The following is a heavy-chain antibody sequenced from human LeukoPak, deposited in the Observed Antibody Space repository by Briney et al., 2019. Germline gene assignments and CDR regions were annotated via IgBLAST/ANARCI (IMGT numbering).Heavy chain of an antibody. D-gene: IGHD3-22*01. CDR1: GFTVSSNY. J-gene: IGHJ3*02. CDR2: IYSGGST. V-gene: IGHV3-66*01. CDR3: ARESGYYLGSSAFDI. Sequence: QPGGSLRLSCAASGFTVSSNYMSWVRQAPGKGLEWVSVIYSGGSTYYADSVKGRFTISRDNSKNTLYLQMNSLRAEDTAVYYCARESGYYLGSSAFDIWGQGTMVTVSS.